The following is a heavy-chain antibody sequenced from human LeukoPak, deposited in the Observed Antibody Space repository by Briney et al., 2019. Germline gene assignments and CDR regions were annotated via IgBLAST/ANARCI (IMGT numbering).Heavy chain of an antibody. J-gene: IGHJ3*02. CDR2: IYYSGST. Sequence: PSETLSLTCTVSGGSISSGDYYWSWIRQPPGKGLEWIGYIYYSGSTYYNPSLKSRVTISVDTSKNQFSLKLSSVTAADTAVYYRARHFVYHDSSGSRGGSGAFDIWGQGTMVTVSS. D-gene: IGHD3-22*01. CDR1: GGSISSGDYY. V-gene: IGHV4-30-4*01. CDR3: ARHFVYHDSSGSRGGSGAFDI.